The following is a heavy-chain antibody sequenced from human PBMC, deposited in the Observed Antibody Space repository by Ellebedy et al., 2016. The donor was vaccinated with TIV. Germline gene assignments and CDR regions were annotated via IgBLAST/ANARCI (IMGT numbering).Heavy chain of an antibody. J-gene: IGHJ4*02. Sequence: SVKVSCKASGGTFSSYAISWVRQAPGQGLEWMGRIIPILGIANYAQKFQGRVTITADKSTSTAYMELSSLRSEDTAVYYCATNSNPIVGATTLGYWGQGTLVTVSS. CDR3: ATNSNPIVGATTLGY. V-gene: IGHV1-69*04. CDR1: GGTFSSYA. D-gene: IGHD1-26*01. CDR2: IIPILGIA.